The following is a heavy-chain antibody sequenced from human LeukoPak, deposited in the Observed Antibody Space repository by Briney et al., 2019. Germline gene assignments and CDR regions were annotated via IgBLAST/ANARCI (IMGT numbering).Heavy chain of an antibody. V-gene: IGHV4-59*01. CDR1: GGSISSYY. CDR3: ARYTVTTGGVNC. Sequence: PSETLSLTCTVSGGSISSYYWSWIRQPPGKGLEWIGYIYYSGSTNYNPSLKSRVTISVDTSKNQFSLKLSSVTAADTAVYYCARYTVTTGGVNCWGQGTLVTVSS. D-gene: IGHD4-17*01. CDR2: IYYSGST. J-gene: IGHJ4*02.